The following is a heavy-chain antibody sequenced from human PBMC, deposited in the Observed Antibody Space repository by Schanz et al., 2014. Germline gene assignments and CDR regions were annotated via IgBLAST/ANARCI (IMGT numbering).Heavy chain of an antibody. CDR1: GFSVSTNY. Sequence: EVQLVESGGGLIQPGGSLRLSCAVSGFSVSTNYMSWVRQAPGKGLEWVSGISWNSGSIGYEDSVKGRFTISRDNAKNTLYLQMNSLRAEDTAVYYCAKIWKGHPIEVRPGWSDGMDVWGQGTTVTVSS. V-gene: IGHV3-53*01. D-gene: IGHD6-6*01. CDR3: AKIWKGHPIEVRPGWSDGMDV. CDR2: SWNSGSI. J-gene: IGHJ6*02.